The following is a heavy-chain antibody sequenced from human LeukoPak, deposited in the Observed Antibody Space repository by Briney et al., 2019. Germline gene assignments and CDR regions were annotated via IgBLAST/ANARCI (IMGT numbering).Heavy chain of an antibody. Sequence: TGGSLRLSCAASGFTFSSYWMSWVRQAPGKGLEWVANIKQDGSEKYYVDSVKGRFTISRDNSKNTLYLQMNSLRAEDTAVYYCAKDLHGSGSYLDYWGQGTLVTVSS. CDR3: AKDLHGSGSYLDY. CDR2: IKQDGSEK. V-gene: IGHV3-7*01. D-gene: IGHD3-10*01. J-gene: IGHJ4*02. CDR1: GFTFSSYW.